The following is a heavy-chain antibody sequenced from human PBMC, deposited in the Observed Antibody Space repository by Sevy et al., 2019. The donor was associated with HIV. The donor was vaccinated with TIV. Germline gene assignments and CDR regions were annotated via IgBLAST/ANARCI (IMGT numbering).Heavy chain of an antibody. D-gene: IGHD2-2*01. CDR3: AREGDTVLVPTAEHAFDL. CDR2: IKTDGSNR. J-gene: IGHJ3*01. CDR1: GFTFSNYW. Sequence: GGSLRLSCAASGFTFSNYWMHWVRQAPGKGLVWVSRIKTDGSNRDSADSVKGRFFISRDNAKNLLYLQMNSLRAEDTAVYYCAREGDTVLVPTAEHAFDLWGQGTMVTVSS. V-gene: IGHV3-74*01.